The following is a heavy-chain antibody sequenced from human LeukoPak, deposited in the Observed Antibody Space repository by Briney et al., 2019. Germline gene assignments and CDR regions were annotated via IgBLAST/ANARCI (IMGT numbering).Heavy chain of an antibody. CDR2: IKQDGSEK. V-gene: IGHV3-7*01. Sequence: GGSLRLSCAASGFTFSSYWMSWVRQAPGKGLEWVANIKQDGSEKYYVDSVKGRFTISRDNAKNSLYLQMNSLRAEDTAVYYCAKNPRVLSWIQVQTKYYFDYWGQGTLVTGFS. CDR1: GFTFSSYW. CDR3: AKNPRVLSWIQVQTKYYFDY. D-gene: IGHD5-18*01. J-gene: IGHJ4*02.